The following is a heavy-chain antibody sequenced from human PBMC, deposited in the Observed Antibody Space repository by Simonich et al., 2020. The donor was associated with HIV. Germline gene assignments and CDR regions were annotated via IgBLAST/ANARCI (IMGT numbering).Heavy chain of an antibody. Sequence: QVQLQQWGAGLLKPSETLSLTCAVYGGSFSGYYWSWIRQPPGKGLEWSGEINHSGSIHYNPSLKSRVTISVDSSKNQFSLKLSSVTAADTAVYYCARRYSSSWDPRGAFDIWGQGTMVTVSS. V-gene: IGHV4-34*01. CDR2: INHSGSI. CDR3: ARRYSSSWDPRGAFDI. CDR1: GGSFSGYY. J-gene: IGHJ3*02. D-gene: IGHD6-13*01.